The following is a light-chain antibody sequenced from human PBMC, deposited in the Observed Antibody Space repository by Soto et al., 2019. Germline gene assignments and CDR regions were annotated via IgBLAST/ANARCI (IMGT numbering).Light chain of an antibody. CDR2: EVN. J-gene: IGLJ3*02. CDR1: GSDVGDSSH. V-gene: IGLV2-11*01. Sequence: HSALTQPRSVSGSPGQSVTISCTATGSDVGDSSHVSWYQLHPGKAPKLMIYEVNNRPSGVPDRFSGSKSGSTASLTISGLQAEDEAEYYCCLSPGSLTWLFGGGTQLTVL. CDR3: CLSPGSLTWL.